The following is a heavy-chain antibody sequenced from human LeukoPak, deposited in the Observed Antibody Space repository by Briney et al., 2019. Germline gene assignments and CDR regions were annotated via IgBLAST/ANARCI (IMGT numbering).Heavy chain of an antibody. J-gene: IGHJ4*02. CDR3: ARGPWGGSSYFDF. CDR2: INSDGSST. D-gene: IGHD1-26*01. Sequence: QPGGSLRLSCAGSGFAFSTNWMHWLRQAPGKGLVWVSRINSDGSSTIYADSAKGRFTISRDNAKNSLYLQMNSLRAEDTAVYYCARGPWGGSSYFDFWGQGTLVTVSS. V-gene: IGHV3-74*01. CDR1: GFAFSTNW.